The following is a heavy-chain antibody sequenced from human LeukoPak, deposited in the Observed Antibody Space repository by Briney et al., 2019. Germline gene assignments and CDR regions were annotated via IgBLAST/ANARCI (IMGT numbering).Heavy chain of an antibody. CDR3: ATYTHWVAGDV. CDR1: GFTFSDSW. D-gene: IGHD3-16*01. CDR2: MNQDGSAK. J-gene: IGHJ6*02. Sequence: GSLRLSCAASGFTFSDSWMSWVRQAPGKGLEWVANMNQDGSAKDYVDSVKGRFTISRDNARNSLYLQMSGLRAEDTAVYYCATYTHWVAGDVWGQGTTVTVSS. V-gene: IGHV3-7*01.